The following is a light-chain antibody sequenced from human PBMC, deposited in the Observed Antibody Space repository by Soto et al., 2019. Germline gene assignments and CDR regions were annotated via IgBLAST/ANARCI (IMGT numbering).Light chain of an antibody. V-gene: IGKV3-20*01. J-gene: IGKJ1*01. CDR1: QSVSSN. CDR2: GAF. Sequence: EVAMTQSPATLSVSPGERATLSCRASQSVSSNLAWYQQKPGQAPRLLIYGAFNRATGIPDRFSGSGSGTDFTLTISRLEPEDFAVYYCQQYGSSGTCGQGTKVDI. CDR3: QQYGSSGT.